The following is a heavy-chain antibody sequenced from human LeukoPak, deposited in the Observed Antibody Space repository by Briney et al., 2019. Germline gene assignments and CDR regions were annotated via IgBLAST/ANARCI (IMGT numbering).Heavy chain of an antibody. CDR3: AIERDSLIRGVLGAMDV. V-gene: IGHV3-53*01. D-gene: IGHD3-10*01. J-gene: IGHJ6*03. CDR2: IYDTGTT. Sequence: GGSLRLSCAPSEVSDTGNYMSWVRQALGQGLEWVSLIYDTGTTHYADSVKGRFTISRDNSKNTVYLQMNYLRVEDTAVYYCAIERDSLIRGVLGAMDVWGKGTTVTVSS. CDR1: EVSDTGNY.